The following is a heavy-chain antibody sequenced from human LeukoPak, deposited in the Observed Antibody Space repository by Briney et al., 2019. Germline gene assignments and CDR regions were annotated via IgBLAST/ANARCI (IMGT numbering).Heavy chain of an antibody. CDR1: GFTFSNYA. V-gene: IGHV3-23*01. Sequence: GGSLRLSCAASGFTFSNYAMTWVRQAPGKGLEWVSIISGRGGSTYYADSVKGRFTISRDNSKNTLYLQMNSLRAEDTAVYYCAKSAAGPFDAWGQGTLVIVSS. CDR3: AKSAAGPFDA. J-gene: IGHJ5*02. D-gene: IGHD6-13*01. CDR2: ISGRGGST.